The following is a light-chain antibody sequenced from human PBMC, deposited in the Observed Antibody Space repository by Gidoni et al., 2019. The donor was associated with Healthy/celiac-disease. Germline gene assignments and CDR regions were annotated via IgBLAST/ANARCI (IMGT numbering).Light chain of an antibody. V-gene: IGKV1-39*01. CDR3: QQSYSTPPWT. CDR2: AAS. Sequence: DIQMTQSPSSLSASVGYRVTITCRASPSISSYLNWYQQKPGKAPKLLIYAASSLQSGVPSRFSGSGSGTDFTLTISSLQPEDFATYYCQQSYSTPPWTFGQGTKVEIK. J-gene: IGKJ1*01. CDR1: PSISSY.